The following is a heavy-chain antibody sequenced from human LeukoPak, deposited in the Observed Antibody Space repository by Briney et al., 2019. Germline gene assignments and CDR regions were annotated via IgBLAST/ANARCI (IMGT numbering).Heavy chain of an antibody. J-gene: IGHJ1*01. CDR1: RDSVSRSDSY. V-gene: IGHV4-39*01. CDR3: ARRRYYDGSGYLE. Sequence: SETLSLTCSVSRDSVSRSDSYWDWIRQPPGKGLEWIGTIYYSGRTYYSPSLKSRFTMSVDPSNNQFSLNLRSVTAADTAVYYCARRRYYDGSGYLEWGQGTLLSVSS. CDR2: IYYSGRT. D-gene: IGHD3-22*01.